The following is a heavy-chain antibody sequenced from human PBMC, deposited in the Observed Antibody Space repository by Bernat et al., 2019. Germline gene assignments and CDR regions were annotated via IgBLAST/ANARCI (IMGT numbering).Heavy chain of an antibody. D-gene: IGHD6-19*01. J-gene: IGHJ4*02. V-gene: IGHV3-30*01. CDR3: ARDYPTYSSGWSMVGEY. CDR2: ISYDGSNK. CDR1: GFTFSSYA. Sequence: QVQLVESGGGVVQPGRSLRLSCAASGFTFSSYAIHWVRQAPGKGLEWVAVISYDGSNKYYADSVKGRFTISRDNSKNTLYLQMNSLRAEDTAVYYCARDYPTYSSGWSMVGEYWGQGTLVTVSS.